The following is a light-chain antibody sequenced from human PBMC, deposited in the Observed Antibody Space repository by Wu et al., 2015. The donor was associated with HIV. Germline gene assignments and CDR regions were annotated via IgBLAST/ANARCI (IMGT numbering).Light chain of an antibody. J-gene: IGKJ2*01. CDR2: DAS. CDR3: HQFKSNPQT. Sequence: EIVMTQSPATLSVSPGERATLSCRASQSVNNYLAWYQQKPGQAPRLLIYDASNRATGIPARFSGSGSGTDFTLTISSLQPEDFATYYCHQFKSNPQTFGPGTKLEIK. V-gene: IGKV3D-15*01. CDR1: QSVNNY.